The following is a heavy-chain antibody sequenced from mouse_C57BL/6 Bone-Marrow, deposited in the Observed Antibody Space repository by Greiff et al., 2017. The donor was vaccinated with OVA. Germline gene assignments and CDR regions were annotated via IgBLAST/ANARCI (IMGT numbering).Heavy chain of an antibody. CDR3: ARRGYFFDY. J-gene: IGHJ2*01. CDR2: INPNNGGT. Sequence: VQLQQSGPELVKPGASVKLSCKASGYTFTDYYMNWVKQSHGKSLEWIGDINPNNGGTSYNQKFKGKATLTVDKSSSTAYMELRSLTSEDSAVYYCARRGYFFDYWGQGTTLTVSS. CDR1: GYTFTDYY. V-gene: IGHV1-26*01.